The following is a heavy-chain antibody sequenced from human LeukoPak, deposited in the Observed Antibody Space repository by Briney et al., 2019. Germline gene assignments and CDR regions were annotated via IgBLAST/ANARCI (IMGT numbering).Heavy chain of an antibody. J-gene: IGHJ4*02. CDR1: GCTFTGYY. CDR2: INPNSGGT. Sequence: ASVKVSCKASGCTFTGYYMHWVRQAPGQGLEWMGWINPNSGGTNYAQKFQGRVTMTRDTSISTACMELSRLRSDDTAVYYCARVTGRLPLNSWGQGTLVTVSS. V-gene: IGHV1-2*02. D-gene: IGHD6-25*01. CDR3: ARVTGRLPLNS.